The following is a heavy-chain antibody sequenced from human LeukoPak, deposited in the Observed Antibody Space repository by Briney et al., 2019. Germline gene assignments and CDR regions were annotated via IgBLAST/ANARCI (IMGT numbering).Heavy chain of an antibody. Sequence: SSQTLSLTCTVSGGSISSGDYYWSWVRQPPGKGLEWIGYIYYSGSTYYNPSLKSRVTISVDTSKNQFSLKLSSVTAADTAVYYCARGETSGWSGGTLFDYWGQGTLVTVSS. CDR2: IYYSGST. J-gene: IGHJ4*02. D-gene: IGHD6-19*01. CDR3: ARGETSGWSGGTLFDY. V-gene: IGHV4-30-4*08. CDR1: GGSISSGDYY.